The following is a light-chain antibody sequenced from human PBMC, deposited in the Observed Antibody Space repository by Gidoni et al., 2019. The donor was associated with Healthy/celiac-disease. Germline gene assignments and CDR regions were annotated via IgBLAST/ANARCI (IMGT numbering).Light chain of an antibody. CDR3: QQYCSSPQT. CDR2: GSS. CDR1: QSASSSY. V-gene: IGKV3-20*01. Sequence: ESVLTQSPGTLSLSPGERATLSCRASQSASSSYLAWYQQKPGQAPRLLIYGSSSRATGIPDRFSGSGSGTDFTLTISRLEPEDFAVYYCQQYCSSPQTFGQGTRLEIK. J-gene: IGKJ5*01.